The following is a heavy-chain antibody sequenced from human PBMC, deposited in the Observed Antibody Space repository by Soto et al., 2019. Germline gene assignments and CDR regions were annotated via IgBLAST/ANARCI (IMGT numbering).Heavy chain of an antibody. V-gene: IGHV1-18*01. CDR3: AREGYCISTSCRHYDYYGMDV. D-gene: IGHD2-2*01. J-gene: IGHJ6*02. CDR1: GYTFTSYG. CDR2: ISAYNGNT. Sequence: QVQLVQSGAEVKKPGASVKDSCKASGYTFTSYGISWVRHAPGQGLEWMGWISAYNGNTNYAQKLQGRVTMTSDTSTRQASMELRSMRSDHTAVYYCAREGYCISTSCRHYDYYGMDVWGQGTTVTVSS.